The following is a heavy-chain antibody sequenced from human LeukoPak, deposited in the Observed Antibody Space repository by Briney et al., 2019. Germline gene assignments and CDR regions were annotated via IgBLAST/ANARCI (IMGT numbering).Heavy chain of an antibody. V-gene: IGHV4-34*01. Sequence: SETLSLTCAVYGGSFSAYYWNWIRRPPGKGLEWIGEINDSGSTNYNPSLRSRVTMSVDTSKNQFSLKLSSVTAADTAVYYRARGWGYDSRTYYFAYWGRGSLVTVSS. J-gene: IGHJ4*02. CDR3: ARGWGYDSRTYYFAY. CDR1: GGSFSAYY. CDR2: INDSGST. D-gene: IGHD3-22*01.